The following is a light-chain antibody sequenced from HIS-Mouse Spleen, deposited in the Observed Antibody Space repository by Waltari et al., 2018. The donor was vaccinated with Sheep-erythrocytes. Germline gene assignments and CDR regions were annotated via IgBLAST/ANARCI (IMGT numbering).Light chain of an antibody. J-gene: IGKJ3*01. Sequence: EIVMTQSPATLSVSPGERATLSCRASQSVSSNLAWYQQKPGQAPRLLIYGASTRATGSPARFSGSGSGTEVTLTISSMQSEDLAVYCCQQYNNWPFTFGPGTKVDIK. V-gene: IGKV3-15*01. CDR1: QSVSSN. CDR2: GAS. CDR3: QQYNNWPFT.